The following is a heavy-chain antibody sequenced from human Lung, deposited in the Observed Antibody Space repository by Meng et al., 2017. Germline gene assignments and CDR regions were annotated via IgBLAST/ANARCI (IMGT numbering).Heavy chain of an antibody. CDR3: ARDEDISAAGKLFGDY. CDR2: INPKSGDT. V-gene: IGHV1-2*06. D-gene: IGHD6-13*01. J-gene: IGHJ4*02. Sequence: QVQLVQSGAEVKTPGASVKVSCKASGYTFPDYWLHWVRRAPGQGLEWMGRINPKSGDTHYAQRFQGRVTMTGDTSISTAYMELSGPRSDDTAMYYCARDEDISAAGKLFGDYWGQGTLVTVSS. CDR1: GYTFPDYW.